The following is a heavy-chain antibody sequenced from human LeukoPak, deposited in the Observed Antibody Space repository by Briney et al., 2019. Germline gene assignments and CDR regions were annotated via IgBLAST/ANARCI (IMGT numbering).Heavy chain of an antibody. D-gene: IGHD5-18*01. V-gene: IGHV4-39*07. J-gene: IGHJ3*02. Sequence: SETLSLTCTVSGGSISSSSYYWGWIRQTPGKGLEWIGSIYYSGSTYYNPSLKSRVTISVDTSKNQFSLKLSSVTAADTAVYYCARDFLDTAMVRGAFDIWGQGTMVTVSS. CDR1: GGSISSSSYY. CDR2: IYYSGST. CDR3: ARDFLDTAMVRGAFDI.